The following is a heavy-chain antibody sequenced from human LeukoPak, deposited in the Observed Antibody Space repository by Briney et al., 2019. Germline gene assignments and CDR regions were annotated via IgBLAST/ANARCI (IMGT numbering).Heavy chain of an antibody. CDR3: AKANAYHDSSGHPADY. V-gene: IGHV3-23*01. D-gene: IGHD3-22*01. J-gene: IGHJ4*02. Sequence: GGSLRLSCAASGFTFSSYAMSWVRQAPGKGLEWVSAISGSGGSTYYADSVKGRFTISRDNSKNTLYLQMNSLRAEDTAVYYCAKANAYHDSSGHPADYWGQGTLVTVSS. CDR2: ISGSGGST. CDR1: GFTFSSYA.